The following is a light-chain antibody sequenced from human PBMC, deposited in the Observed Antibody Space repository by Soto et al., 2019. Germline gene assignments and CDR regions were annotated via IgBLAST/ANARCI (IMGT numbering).Light chain of an antibody. CDR1: KLGDKY. J-gene: IGLJ2*01. Sequence: SYELTQPPSVSVSPGQTASITCSGDKLGDKYACWYQQKPGQSPVLVIYQDSKRPSGIPERFSGSNSGNTATLTISGTQAXDEADYYCQAWDSSTAVFGGGTKL. CDR3: QAWDSSTAV. CDR2: QDS. V-gene: IGLV3-1*01.